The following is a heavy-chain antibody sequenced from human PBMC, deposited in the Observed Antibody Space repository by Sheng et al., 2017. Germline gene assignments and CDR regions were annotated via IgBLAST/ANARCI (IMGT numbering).Heavy chain of an antibody. D-gene: IGHD3-22*01. Sequence: QVQLQESGPGLVKAFHRPLSLTCTVSGGSISSGYYYWSWIRQPAGKGLEWIGHVYTSGSTPTTPLPQESSHISVDTSKNQFSLKLSSVTAADTAMYYCAREGNYYESSGYTGPWGQGTLVTVSS. CDR1: GGSISSGYYY. J-gene: IGHJ5*02. CDR3: AREGNYYESSGYTGP. V-gene: IGHV4-61*09. CDR2: VYTSGSTP.